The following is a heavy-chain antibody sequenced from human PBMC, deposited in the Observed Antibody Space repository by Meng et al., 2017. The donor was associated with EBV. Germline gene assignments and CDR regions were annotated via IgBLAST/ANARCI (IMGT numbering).Heavy chain of an antibody. D-gene: IGHD1-7*01. Sequence: QPVRVRAEVTKPGTSGKGSCKASGGTFDSYASNRGRQDPGKGLEWMGGINPNFGTANYAQKFQGRVTITADESTSTAYMELSSLRSEDTAVYYCARAPDNWNYGPYYWGQGTLVTVSS. J-gene: IGHJ4*02. CDR1: GGTFDSYA. V-gene: IGHV1-69*01. CDR3: ARAPDNWNYGPYY. CDR2: INPNFGTA.